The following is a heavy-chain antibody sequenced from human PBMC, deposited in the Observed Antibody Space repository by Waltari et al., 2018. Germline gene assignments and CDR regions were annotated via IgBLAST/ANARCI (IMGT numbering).Heavy chain of an antibody. CDR3: ARGLWKGYYYDTSGYPDY. V-gene: IGHV4-39*01. J-gene: IGHJ4*02. D-gene: IGHD3-22*01. CDR2: IYYSGST. CDR1: GASISSSTYY. Sequence: QLQLQESGPGLVEPSETLSLTCFVSGASISSSTYYWGWFRQPPGKGLEWIGNIYYSGSTSYHPSLKTRVTISGDTPKNEFSLELRSVTAADTAVYYCARGLWKGYYYDTSGYPDYWGPGNLVTVSS.